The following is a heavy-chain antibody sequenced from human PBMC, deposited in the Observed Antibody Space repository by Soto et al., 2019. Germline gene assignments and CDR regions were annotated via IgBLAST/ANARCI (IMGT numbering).Heavy chain of an antibody. CDR1: GGTFSSYA. CDR3: ARIPRTVLMVYAPPTG. J-gene: IGHJ4*02. V-gene: IGHV1-69*06. CDR2: IIPIFGTA. Sequence: QVQLVQSGAEVKKPGSSVKVSCKASGGTFSSYAISWVRQAPGQGLEWMGGIIPIFGTANYAQKFQGRVTITADKSTSTAYMAPSSLRSEDTAVYYCARIPRTVLMVYAPPTGWGQGTLVTVSS. D-gene: IGHD2-8*01.